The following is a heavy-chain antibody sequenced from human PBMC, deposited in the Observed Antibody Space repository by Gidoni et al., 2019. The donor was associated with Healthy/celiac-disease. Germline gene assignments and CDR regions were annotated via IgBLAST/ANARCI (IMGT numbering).Heavy chain of an antibody. J-gene: IGHJ4*02. CDR3: ARGGIAAAGTPLLDY. CDR1: GGFISSSSYY. D-gene: IGHD6-13*01. V-gene: IGHV4-39*01. Sequence: QLQLQESCPGLVKPSETLSLTCTVSGGFISSSSYYWGWIRQPPGKGLEWIGSIYYSGSTYYNPSLKSRVTISVDTSKNQFSLKLSSVTAADTAVYYCARGGIAAAGTPLLDYWGQGTLVTVSS. CDR2: IYYSGST.